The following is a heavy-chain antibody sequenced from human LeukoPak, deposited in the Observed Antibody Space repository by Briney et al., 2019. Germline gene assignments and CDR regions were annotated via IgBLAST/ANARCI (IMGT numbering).Heavy chain of an antibody. CDR3: AREHPYYYDSSGTALMAEIKYYFDY. V-gene: IGHV3-7*01. Sequence: GGSLRLSCAASGFTFRSYWMSWVRQAPGKGLEWVANIQQDGSEKYYVDSVKGRFTISRDNVKNSLYLQMNSLRAEDTGVYYCAREHPYYYDSSGTALMAEIKYYFDYWGQGTLVTVSS. D-gene: IGHD3-22*01. CDR1: GFTFRSYW. CDR2: IQQDGSEK. J-gene: IGHJ4*02.